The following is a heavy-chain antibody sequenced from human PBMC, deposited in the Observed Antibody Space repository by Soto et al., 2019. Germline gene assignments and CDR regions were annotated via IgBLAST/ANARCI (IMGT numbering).Heavy chain of an antibody. CDR1: AFTFSSYT. CDR2: ISNDGANK. J-gene: IGHJ4*02. CDR3: ASPTHCSGGSCYRPFDY. Sequence: SLRLSCAGSAFTFSSYTLYCARSAPGKGLECMAVISNDGANKYYADSVKGRFTISRDNSKNTLYLQMNSLRAEDSAVYYCASPTHCSGGSCYRPFDYWGQGALVTVSS. D-gene: IGHD2-15*01. V-gene: IGHV3-30-3*01.